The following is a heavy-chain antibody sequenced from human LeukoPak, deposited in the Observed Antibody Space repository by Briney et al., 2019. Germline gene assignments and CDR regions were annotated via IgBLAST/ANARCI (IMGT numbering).Heavy chain of an antibody. Sequence: SVKVSCKASGGTFSSYAISWVRQAPGQGLEWMGRIIPIFGTANYAQKFQGRVTVTTDEPTSTAYMELSSLRSEDTAVYYCARSNLAYCGGDCYFDYWGQGTLVTVSS. V-gene: IGHV1-69*05. D-gene: IGHD2-21*02. J-gene: IGHJ4*02. CDR3: ARSNLAYCGGDCYFDY. CDR2: IIPIFGTA. CDR1: GGTFSSYA.